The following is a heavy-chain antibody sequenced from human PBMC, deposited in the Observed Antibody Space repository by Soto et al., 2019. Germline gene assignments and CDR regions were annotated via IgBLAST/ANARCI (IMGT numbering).Heavy chain of an antibody. J-gene: IGHJ4*02. Sequence: GASVKVSCKASGYTFTDCYIHWVRQAPGQGLEWMGWINPKSGGTNIAQRFKGRVNMTRDMSISTVYMEMNRLKSDDTAGYYCVRDGLVSSARYYFDYWGQGTLVTVSS. V-gene: IGHV1-2*02. CDR1: GYTFTDCY. CDR2: INPKSGGT. D-gene: IGHD6-13*01. CDR3: VRDGLVSSARYYFDY.